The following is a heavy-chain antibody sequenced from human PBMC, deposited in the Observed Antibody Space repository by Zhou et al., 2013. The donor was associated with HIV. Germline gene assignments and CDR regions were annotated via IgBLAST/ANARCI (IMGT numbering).Heavy chain of an antibody. CDR1: GYTFITYG. Sequence: QVQLVQSGAEVKKPGASVKVSCKASGYTFITYGITWVRQAPGQGLEWMGWISAYNGNTNYAQKLQVRVTMTTDTSTSTVYMELRSLRSDDTAVYYCARDTHYYDSSGVNDAFNIWGQGTMVTVSS. D-gene: IGHD3-22*01. V-gene: IGHV1-18*01. CDR2: ISAYNGNT. CDR3: ARDTHYYDSSGVNDAFNI. J-gene: IGHJ3*02.